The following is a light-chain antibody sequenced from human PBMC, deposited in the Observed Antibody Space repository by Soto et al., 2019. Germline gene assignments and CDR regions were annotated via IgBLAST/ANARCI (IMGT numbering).Light chain of an antibody. J-gene: IGKJ1*01. CDR2: GAS. V-gene: IGKV3-15*01. Sequence: EIVMTQSPATLSVSPGERATLSCRASQSVSSNLAWYQQKPGQAPRILIYGASTRATGIPARFSGSGSGTEFTLTISSLQSEDFEVDYCQQYNNWPRTFGQGIKVDI. CDR3: QQYNNWPRT. CDR1: QSVSSN.